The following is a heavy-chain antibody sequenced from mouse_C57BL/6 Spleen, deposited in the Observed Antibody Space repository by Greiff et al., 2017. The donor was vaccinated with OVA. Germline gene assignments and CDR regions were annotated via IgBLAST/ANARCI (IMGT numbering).Heavy chain of an antibody. CDR2: INPNNGGT. D-gene: IGHD5-5*01. V-gene: IGHV1-22*01. Sequence: EVKLQESGPELVKPGASVKMSCKASGYTFTDYNMHWVKQSHGKSLEWIGYINPNNGGTSYNQKFKGKATLTVNKSSSTAYMELRSLTSEDSAVYYCARAHYPGNFDYWGQGTTLTVSS. J-gene: IGHJ2*01. CDR1: GYTFTDYN. CDR3: ARAHYPGNFDY.